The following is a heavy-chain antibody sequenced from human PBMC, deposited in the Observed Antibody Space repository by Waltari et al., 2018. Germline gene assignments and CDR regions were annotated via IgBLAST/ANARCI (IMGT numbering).Heavy chain of an antibody. V-gene: IGHV1-18*01. J-gene: IGHJ3*02. CDR3: ARDMRLAPRGAFDI. D-gene: IGHD3-16*01. Sequence: GAEVKKPGASVKVACKASGYTFTSYGISWVRQAPGQGLEWMGWISAYNGNTNYAQKLQGRVTMTTDTSTSTAYMELRSLRSDDTAVYYCARDMRLAPRGAFDIWGQGTMVTVSS. CDR1: GYTFTSYG. CDR2: ISAYNGNT.